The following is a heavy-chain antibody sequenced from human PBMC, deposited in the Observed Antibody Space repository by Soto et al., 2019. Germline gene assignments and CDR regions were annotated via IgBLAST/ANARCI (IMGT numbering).Heavy chain of an antibody. CDR1: GFTFSSSA. D-gene: IGHD3-10*01. CDR2: ININGGTT. J-gene: IGHJ3*02. Sequence: DVQLLESGGGLVQPGGSLRLSCAASGFTFSSSAMSWVRQAPGKGLEWVSAININGGTTYYADCVRGRFTISRDNSKNTLFLQRNSLRAEDTAVYYCAKDEIARSGPGMNAFDIWGQGTMVTV. V-gene: IGHV3-23*01. CDR3: AKDEIARSGPGMNAFDI.